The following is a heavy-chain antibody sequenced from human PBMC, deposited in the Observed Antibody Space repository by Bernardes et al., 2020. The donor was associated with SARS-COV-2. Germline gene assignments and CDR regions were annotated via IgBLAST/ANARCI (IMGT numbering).Heavy chain of an antibody. CDR2: INSDGSST. D-gene: IGHD2-2*02. CDR1: GFTFSSYW. V-gene: IGHV3-74*01. Sequence: GGSLRLSCAASGFTFSSYWMHWVRQAPGKGLVWVSRINSDGSSTSYADSVKGRFTISRDNAKNTLYLQMNSLRAEDTAVYYCARDRVACSSTSCYTSYYYYYYMDVWGKGTTVTVSS. J-gene: IGHJ6*03. CDR3: ARDRVACSSTSCYTSYYYYYYMDV.